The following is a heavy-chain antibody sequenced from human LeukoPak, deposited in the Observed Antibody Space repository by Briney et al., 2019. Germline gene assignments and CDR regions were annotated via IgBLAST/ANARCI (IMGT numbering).Heavy chain of an antibody. Sequence: SETLSLTCTVSGGSISSYYWGWIRQPPGKGLEWIGSIYYSGSTYYNPSLKSRVTISVDTSKNQFSLKLSSVTAADTAVYYCARVYGSSGYFGVSPLYWGQGTLVTVSS. CDR3: ARVYGSSGYFGVSPLY. CDR2: IYYSGST. V-gene: IGHV4-39*07. J-gene: IGHJ4*02. D-gene: IGHD3-22*01. CDR1: GGSISSYY.